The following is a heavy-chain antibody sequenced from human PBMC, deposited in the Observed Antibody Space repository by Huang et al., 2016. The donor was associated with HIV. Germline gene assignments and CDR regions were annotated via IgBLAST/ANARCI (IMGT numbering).Heavy chain of an antibody. D-gene: IGHD1-26*01. V-gene: IGHV3-9*01. CDR1: GFRFDNSA. CDR2: ISWNSANI. Sequence: EVQLVESGGNLIQTGGSLRLACAASGFRFDNSARYWVRQAPGKGLEWVSRISWNSANIAYGDSVKGRFTISRDNARNSLYLQMNSLRPDDTALYYCVKGDIVGTANFFDYWGQGTQVSVSS. J-gene: IGHJ4*02. CDR3: VKGDIVGTANFFDY.